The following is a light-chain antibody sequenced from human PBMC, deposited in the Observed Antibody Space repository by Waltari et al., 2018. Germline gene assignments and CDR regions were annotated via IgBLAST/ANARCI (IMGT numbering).Light chain of an antibody. V-gene: IGKV4-1*01. CDR2: WAS. CDR1: QSISDSFNHRNY. Sequence: DIVMTQSPDSLSVSPGERATINCQSGQSISDSFNHRNYLAWYQQKPGQPPMLLISWASTRESGVPARFSGIGSGTDFSLTVSSLQADDVAVYYCQQYYSSPPTFGQGTRLEMK. J-gene: IGKJ5*01. CDR3: QQYYSSPPT.